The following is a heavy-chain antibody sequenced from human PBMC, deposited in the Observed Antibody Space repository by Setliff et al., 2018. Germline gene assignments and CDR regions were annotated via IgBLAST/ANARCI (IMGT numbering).Heavy chain of an antibody. CDR1: GGSINSSTYNSRSYY. CDR2: IYHDGND. CDR3: AKGGGRYHSDS. Sequence: SETLSLTCTVSGGSINSSTYNSRSYYWGWIRQPPGKGLEWIGEIYHDGNDKYTPSVHYSPSLKSRVTISIDKSNNQFSLKLTSMTAADTAVYYCAKGGGRYHSDSWGQGILVTVSS. J-gene: IGHJ4*02. D-gene: IGHD1-1*01. V-gene: IGHV4-39*07.